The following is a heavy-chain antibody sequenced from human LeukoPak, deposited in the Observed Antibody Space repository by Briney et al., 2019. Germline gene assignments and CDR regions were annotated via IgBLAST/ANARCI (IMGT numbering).Heavy chain of an antibody. CDR2: INHSGST. Sequence: PSETLSLTCAVYGGSFSGYYWSWIRQPPGKGLEWIGEINHSGSTNYNPSLKSRVTISVDTSKNQFSLKLSSVTAADTAVYYCARGRSAMDIVATISGAFDIWGQGTMVTVSS. D-gene: IGHD5-12*01. J-gene: IGHJ3*02. CDR1: GGSFSGYY. CDR3: ARGRSAMDIVATISGAFDI. V-gene: IGHV4-34*01.